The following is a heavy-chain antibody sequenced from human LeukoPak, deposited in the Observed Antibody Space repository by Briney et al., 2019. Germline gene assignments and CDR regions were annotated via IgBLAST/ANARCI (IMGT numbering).Heavy chain of an antibody. D-gene: IGHD2-2*01. J-gene: IGHJ6*02. CDR1: GFTFSSYW. CDR2: INSDGSST. CDR3: ARPFTSCYTDYSCGMDV. V-gene: IGHV3-74*01. Sequence: GGSLRLSCAASGFTFSSYWMHWVRQAPGKGLVWVSRINSDGSSTSYADSVKGRFTISRDNAKNTLYLQINSLRAEDTAVYYCARPFTSCYTDYSCGMDVWGQGTTVTVSS.